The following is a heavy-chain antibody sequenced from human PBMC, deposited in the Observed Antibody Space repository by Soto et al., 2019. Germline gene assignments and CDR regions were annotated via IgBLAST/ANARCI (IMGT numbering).Heavy chain of an antibody. V-gene: IGHV3-15*07. CDR2: IKRKIDGGTT. D-gene: IGHD1-26*01. CDR1: GFTFRSYG. Sequence: GGSLRLSCAASGFTFRSYGMHWVRQAPGKGLEWVGHIKRKIDGGTTDYTAPVKGRFTISRDDSENTLYLQMSSLKTEDTALYYCTTDIWSGRGLDYWGQGTQVTVSS. J-gene: IGHJ4*02. CDR3: TTDIWSGRGLDY.